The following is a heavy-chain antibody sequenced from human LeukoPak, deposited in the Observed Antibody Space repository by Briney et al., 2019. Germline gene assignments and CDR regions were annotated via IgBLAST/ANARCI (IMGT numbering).Heavy chain of an antibody. V-gene: IGHV1-69*13. CDR3: WGGGWKKPFDY. Sequence: ASVKVSCKASGGTFSSYAISWVRQAPGQELEWMGGIIPIFGTANYAQKFQGRVTITADESTSTAYMELSSLRSEDTAVYYCWGGGWKKPFDYWGQGTLVTVSS. CDR1: GGTFSSYA. CDR2: IIPIFGTA. D-gene: IGHD2-21*01. J-gene: IGHJ4*02.